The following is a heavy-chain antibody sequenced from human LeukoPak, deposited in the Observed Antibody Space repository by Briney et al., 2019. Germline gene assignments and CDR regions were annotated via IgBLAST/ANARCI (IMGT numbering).Heavy chain of an antibody. D-gene: IGHD5-12*01. Sequence: ASVKVSCKASGYTFTSYDINWVRQATGQGLEWVGWMNPNSGNTGYVQKFQGRVTMTRNTSISTAYMELRSLRSDDTAVYYCARAVRGYSGYGFDPWGQGTLVTVSS. J-gene: IGHJ5*02. CDR1: GYTFTSYD. V-gene: IGHV1-8*01. CDR2: MNPNSGNT. CDR3: ARAVRGYSGYGFDP.